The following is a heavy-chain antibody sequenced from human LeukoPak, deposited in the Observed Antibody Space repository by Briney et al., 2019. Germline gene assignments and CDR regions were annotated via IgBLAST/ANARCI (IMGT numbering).Heavy chain of an antibody. J-gene: IGHJ5*02. D-gene: IGHD1-1*01. V-gene: IGHV1-2*02. CDR2: INPNSGGT. Sequence: ASVKVSCKASGYTFTRYYMHWVRQAPGQGLEWMGWINPNSGGTNYAQKFQGRVTMTRDTSISTAYMELSRLRSDDTAVYYCARIGLGYRGRNFDPWGQGTLVTVSS. CDR3: ARIGLGYRGRNFDP. CDR1: GYTFTRYY.